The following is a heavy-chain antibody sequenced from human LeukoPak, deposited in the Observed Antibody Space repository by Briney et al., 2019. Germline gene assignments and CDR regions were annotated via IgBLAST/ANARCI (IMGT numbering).Heavy chain of an antibody. CDR1: GYTFTSYD. Sequence: ASVKVSCKASGYTFTSYDINWVRQATGQGLEWMGWMNPDSGNTGYAQKFQGRVTITRNTSISTAYMELSSLRSEDTAVYYCARGSWNYALLSNWFDPWGQGTLVTVSS. CDR2: MNPDSGNT. CDR3: ARGSWNYALLSNWFDP. J-gene: IGHJ5*02. V-gene: IGHV1-8*03. D-gene: IGHD1-7*01.